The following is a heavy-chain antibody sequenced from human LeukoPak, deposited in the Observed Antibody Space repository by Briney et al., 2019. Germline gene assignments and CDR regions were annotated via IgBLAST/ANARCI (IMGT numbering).Heavy chain of an antibody. CDR2: IYSGGST. J-gene: IGHJ3*02. V-gene: IGHV3-53*01. D-gene: IGHD1-26*01. CDR1: GFTVSSNY. CDR3: ARGGSYLSAFDI. Sequence: GGSLRLSCAASGFTVSSNYMSWVRQAPGKGLEWVSVIYSGGSTYYADSVKGRFTISRDNSKSTLYIQMNSLRAEDTAVYYCARGGSYLSAFDIWGQGTMVTVSS.